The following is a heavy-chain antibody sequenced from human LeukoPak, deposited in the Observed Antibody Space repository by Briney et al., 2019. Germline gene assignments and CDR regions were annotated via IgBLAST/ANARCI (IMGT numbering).Heavy chain of an antibody. CDR1: GFTFTSSA. Sequence: SVKVSCKASGFTFTSSAMQWVRQARGQRLEWIGWIVVGSGNTNYAQKFQERVTITRDMSTSTAYMELSSLRSEDTAVYYCASRQGYGDYLADYWGQGTLVTVSS. CDR3: ASRQGYGDYLADY. CDR2: IVVGSGNT. J-gene: IGHJ4*02. D-gene: IGHD4-17*01. V-gene: IGHV1-58*02.